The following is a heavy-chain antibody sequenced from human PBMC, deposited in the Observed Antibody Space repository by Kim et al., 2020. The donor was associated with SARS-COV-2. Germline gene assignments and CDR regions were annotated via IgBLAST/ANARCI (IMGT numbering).Heavy chain of an antibody. D-gene: IGHD3-10*01. CDR1: GYTFTSYA. CDR3: ARDGNMVRGVINPLDY. J-gene: IGHJ4*02. Sequence: ASVKVSCKASGYTFTSYAMHWVRQAPGQRLEWMGWINAGNGNTKYSQKFQGRVTITRDTSASTAYMELSSLRSEDTAVYYCARDGNMVRGVINPLDYWGQGTLVTVSS. CDR2: INAGNGNT. V-gene: IGHV1-3*01.